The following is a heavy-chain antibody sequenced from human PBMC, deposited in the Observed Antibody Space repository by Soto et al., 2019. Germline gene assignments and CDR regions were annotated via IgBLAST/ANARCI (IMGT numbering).Heavy chain of an antibody. Sequence: VQLVESGGGVVQPGRSLRLSCAASGFTFSDYAMHWVRQAPGKGLEWVAVVSHDGRNTHYADSVKGRFTISRDSSKNTVSLEMTSLRAEATAVYYCAMGGRQWLVTSDFNCWGQGALVTVSS. D-gene: IGHD6-19*01. J-gene: IGHJ4*02. V-gene: IGHV3-30*03. CDR3: AMGGRQWLVTSDFNC. CDR2: VSHDGRNT. CDR1: GFTFSDYA.